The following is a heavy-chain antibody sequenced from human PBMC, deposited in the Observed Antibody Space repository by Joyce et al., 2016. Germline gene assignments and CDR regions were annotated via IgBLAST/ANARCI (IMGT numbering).Heavy chain of an antibody. Sequence: QVQLVQSGAEVKKPGASVKVSCKASGYIFTDSYLHWVRQAPGQRLEGMGWIDPNSGGTAFAQRFRGRVTMTRDTSSNTVHMELSSLTSDDTAMYYCARGSGGIGWFDPWGQGTLVTVSS. CDR3: ARGSGGIGWFDP. D-gene: IGHD3-10*01. CDR2: IDPNSGGT. J-gene: IGHJ5*02. CDR1: GYIFTDSY. V-gene: IGHV1-2*02.